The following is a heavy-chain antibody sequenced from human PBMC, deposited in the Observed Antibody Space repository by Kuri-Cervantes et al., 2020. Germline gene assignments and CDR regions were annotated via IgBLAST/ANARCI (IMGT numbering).Heavy chain of an antibody. J-gene: IGHJ6*02. CDR1: GYTFTNYL. CDR3: ARDSRHCSSTSCYAVPDYYGMDV. V-gene: IGHV1-3*01. CDR2: INPSNGDT. Sequence: ASVKISCKASGYTFTNYLMHWVRQAPGQRLEWMGWINPSNGDTFYSQKFQGRVTITRDTSATTVYMELSSLRSEDTAVYYCARDSRHCSSTSCYAVPDYYGMDVWGQGTTVTVSS. D-gene: IGHD2-2*01.